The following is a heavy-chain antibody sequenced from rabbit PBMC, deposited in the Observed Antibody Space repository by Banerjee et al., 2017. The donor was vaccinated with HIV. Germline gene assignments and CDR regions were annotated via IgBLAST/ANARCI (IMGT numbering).Heavy chain of an antibody. CDR2: IYTSSGST. Sequence: QSLEESGGDLVKPGASLTLTCKASGFSFSSSYWICWVRQAPGKGLELIACIYTSSGSTYYASWAEGRFTISKTSSTTVTLQMTSLTAADTATYFCARWDGITGYYSDLWGPGTLVTVS. CDR1: GFSFSSSYW. V-gene: IGHV1S40*01. J-gene: IGHJ4*01. CDR3: ARWDGITGYYSDL. D-gene: IGHD1-1*01.